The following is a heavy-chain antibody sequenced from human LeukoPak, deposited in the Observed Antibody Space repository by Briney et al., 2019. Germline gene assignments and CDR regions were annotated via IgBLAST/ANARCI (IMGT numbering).Heavy chain of an antibody. D-gene: IGHD1-26*01. CDR3: ARRLLVGTTVRPYFDY. CDR1: GFTFSSYW. V-gene: IGHV3-7*05. Sequence: GGSLRLSCAASGFTFSSYWMSWVRQAPGKGLEWVANIKQDGGEKYYVDSVKGRFTISRDNSKHTVYLEMNSLRAEDTAVYYCARRLLVGTTVRPYFDYWGQGTLVTVSS. J-gene: IGHJ4*02. CDR2: IKQDGGEK.